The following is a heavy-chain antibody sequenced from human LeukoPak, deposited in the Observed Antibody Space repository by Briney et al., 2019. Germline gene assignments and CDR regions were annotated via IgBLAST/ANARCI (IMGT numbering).Heavy chain of an antibody. Sequence: GASVKVSCKASGYTFTSYGISWVRQAPGQGLEWMGWISAYNGNTNYAQKLQGRVTITADESTSTAYMELSSLRSEDTAVYYCATPGQDYYDSSGYYYGNYWGQGTLVTVSS. J-gene: IGHJ4*02. D-gene: IGHD3-22*01. CDR3: ATPGQDYYDSSGYYYGNY. CDR1: GYTFTSYG. V-gene: IGHV1-18*01. CDR2: ISAYNGNT.